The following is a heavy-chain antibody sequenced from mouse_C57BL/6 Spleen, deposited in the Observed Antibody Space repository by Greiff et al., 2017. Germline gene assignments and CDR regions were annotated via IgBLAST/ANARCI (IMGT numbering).Heavy chain of an antibody. J-gene: IGHJ1*02. CDR3: AGADYSNFWYFDV. V-gene: IGHV1-52*01. CDR2: IDPSDSET. D-gene: IGHD2-5*01. CDR1: GYTFTSYW. Sequence: QVQLKQPGAELVRPGSSVKLSCKASGYTFTSYWMHWVKQRPIQGLEWIGNIDPSDSETHYNQKFKDKATLTVDKSSSTAYMQLSSLTSEDSAVYYCAGADYSNFWYFDVWGTGTTVTVSS.